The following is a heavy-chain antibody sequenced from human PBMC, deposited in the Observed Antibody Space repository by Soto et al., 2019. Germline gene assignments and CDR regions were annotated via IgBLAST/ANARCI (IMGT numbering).Heavy chain of an antibody. CDR1: GGSISSYY. D-gene: IGHD3-22*01. CDR3: ARGLLYYYDSSGYYLDY. J-gene: IGHJ4*02. CDR2: IFYSGST. V-gene: IGHV4-59*01. Sequence: SETLSLTCTVSGGSISSYYWSWIRQPPGKGLEWIGYIFYSGSTNYNPSLKSRVTISVDTSKNQFSLKLSSVTAADTAVYYCARGLLYYYDSSGYYLDYWGQGTLVTVSS.